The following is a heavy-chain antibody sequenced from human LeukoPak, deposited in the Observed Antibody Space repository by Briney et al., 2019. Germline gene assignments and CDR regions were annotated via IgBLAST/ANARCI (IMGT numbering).Heavy chain of an antibody. V-gene: IGHV4-39*01. J-gene: IGHJ4*02. D-gene: IGHD3-22*01. CDR3: ARDSSGFQSYDY. Sequence: SETLSLTCTASGGSISSSSYYWGWIRQPPGKGLEWIGSIYYSGSTYYNPSLKSRVTISVDTSKNQFSLKLSSVTAADTAVYYCARDSSGFQSYDYWGQGTLVTVSS. CDR1: GGSISSSSYY. CDR2: IYYSGST.